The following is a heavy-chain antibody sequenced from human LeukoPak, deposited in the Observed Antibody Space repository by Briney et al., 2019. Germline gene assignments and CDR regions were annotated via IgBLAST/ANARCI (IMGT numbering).Heavy chain of an antibody. V-gene: IGHV4-4*07. CDR3: ARGGDYFDSSRFYSFDY. J-gene: IGHJ4*02. CDR1: VDSIRTYY. CDR2: IYASGDR. Sequence: PSETLSLTCTVSVDSIRTYYWSWIRQPAGKGLEWIWRIYASGDRNYNPSLKGRVTMSVGTSNNQFFLNLDSLTAAEPAVYYCARGGDYFDSSRFYSFDYWGQGILVTVSS. D-gene: IGHD3-22*01.